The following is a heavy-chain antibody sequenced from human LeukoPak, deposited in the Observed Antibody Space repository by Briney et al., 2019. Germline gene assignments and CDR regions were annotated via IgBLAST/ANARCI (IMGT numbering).Heavy chain of an antibody. CDR3: ARDRGGGPPGWYNGMDV. D-gene: IGHD1-26*01. CDR1: GYTFSNYY. V-gene: IGHV1-2*02. J-gene: IGHJ6*02. Sequence: ASVKVSCKASGYTFSNYYINWVGRAPGQGLEWMGWIHPNGGAATYTQKFQGRVTMTRDPSINTAYMALSRLRSDDTAVYYCARDRGGGPPGWYNGMDVWGQGTAVIVSS. CDR2: IHPNGGAA.